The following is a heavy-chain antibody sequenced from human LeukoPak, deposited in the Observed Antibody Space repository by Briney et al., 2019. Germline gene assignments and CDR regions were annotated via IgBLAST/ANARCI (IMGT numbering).Heavy chain of an antibody. CDR3: AKEWSYYGSGSYGNKWFDP. CDR1: GFTFSSYA. V-gene: IGHV3-23*01. CDR2: ISGSGGST. D-gene: IGHD3-10*01. Sequence: GGSLRLSCAASGFTFSSYAMSWVRQAPGKGLEWVSAISGSGGSTYYADSVKGRFTISRDNSKNTLYLQMNSLRAEDTAVYYCAKEWSYYGSGSYGNKWFDPWGQGTLVTVSS. J-gene: IGHJ5*02.